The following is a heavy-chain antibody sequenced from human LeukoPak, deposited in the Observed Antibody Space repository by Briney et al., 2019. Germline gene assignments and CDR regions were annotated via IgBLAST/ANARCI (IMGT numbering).Heavy chain of an antibody. J-gene: IGHJ4*02. CDR3: IAYRGSGGRPERFDY. V-gene: IGHV3-15*01. Sequence: GGSLRLSCAASGFTFGNAWMKWVRQVPGKGLEWVGRLKSKTDGETTDYAAPVRGRFSISRDDSKNTLYLQMNSLKTEDTSLYYCIAYRGSGGRPERFDYWGRGTLVTVSS. CDR1: GFTFGNAW. D-gene: IGHD2-15*01. CDR2: LKSKTDGETT.